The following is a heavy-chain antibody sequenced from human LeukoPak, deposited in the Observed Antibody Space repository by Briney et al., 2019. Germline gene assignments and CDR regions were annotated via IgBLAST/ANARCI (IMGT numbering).Heavy chain of an antibody. V-gene: IGHV3-21*01. CDR1: GFTFSSYS. CDR2: ISSSSSYI. CDR3: AKDLAVVVPAAITLLFDY. D-gene: IGHD2-2*01. J-gene: IGHJ4*02. Sequence: PGGSLRLSCAASGFTFSSYSMNWVRQAPGKGLEWVSSISSSSSYIYYADSVKGRFTISSDNAKNSLYLQMNSLRAEDTAVYYCAKDLAVVVPAAITLLFDYWGRGTLVTVSS.